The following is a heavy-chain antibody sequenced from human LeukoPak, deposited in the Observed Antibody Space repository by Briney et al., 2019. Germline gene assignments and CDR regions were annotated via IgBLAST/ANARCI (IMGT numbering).Heavy chain of an antibody. CDR3: ARQNYYGSGLGGYFDY. CDR2: INHSGST. CDR1: GGSFSGYY. V-gene: IGHV4-34*01. J-gene: IGHJ4*02. D-gene: IGHD3-10*01. Sequence: SSETLSLTCAVYGGSFSGYYWSWIRQPAGKGLEWIGEINHSGSTNYNPSLKSRVTISVDTSKNQFSLKLSSVTAADTAVYYCARQNYYGSGLGGYFDYWGQGTLVTVSS.